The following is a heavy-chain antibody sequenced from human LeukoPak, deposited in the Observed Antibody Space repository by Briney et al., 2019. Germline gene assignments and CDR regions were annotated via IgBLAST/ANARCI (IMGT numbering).Heavy chain of an antibody. CDR2: INEDGWTT. CDR3: ARDVAGMDGY. J-gene: IGHJ4*02. V-gene: IGHV3-74*01. CDR1: GFPFSTYW. Sequence: GGSLRLSCAASGFPFSTYWMHWVRQAPGKGLVWVSRINEDGWTTDYADSVKGRFAISRDNAKNTLYLQMNSLRAEDAAVYYCARDVAGMDGYWGQGTLVTVSP. D-gene: IGHD2-15*01.